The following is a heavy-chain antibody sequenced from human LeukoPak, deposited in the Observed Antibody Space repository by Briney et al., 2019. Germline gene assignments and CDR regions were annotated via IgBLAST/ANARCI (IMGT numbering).Heavy chain of an antibody. CDR1: GFTFSSYG. J-gene: IGHJ3*02. V-gene: IGHV3-30*02. Sequence: PGGSLRLSCAASGFTFSSYGMHWVRQAPGKGLEWVAFIRYDGSNKYYADSVKGRFTISRDNSKNTLYLQMNSLRAEDTAVYYCAKGYCSSTSCFDAFDIWGQGTMVTVSS. CDR3: AKGYCSSTSCFDAFDI. CDR2: IRYDGSNK. D-gene: IGHD2-2*01.